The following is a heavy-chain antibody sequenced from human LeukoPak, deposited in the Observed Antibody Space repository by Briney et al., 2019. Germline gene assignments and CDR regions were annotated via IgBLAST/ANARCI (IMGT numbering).Heavy chain of an antibody. Sequence: PSETLSLTCTVSGGSISSYSWSCIRQPAGKGLEWIGHMYTSGITNYNPSLKSRVTMSVDTSKKQFSLKLSSVTAADTAVYYCASRDANTAAAFDIWGQGTMLTVSS. CDR3: ASRDANTAAAFDI. CDR2: MYTSGIT. CDR1: GGSISSYS. J-gene: IGHJ3*02. V-gene: IGHV4-4*07. D-gene: IGHD2-21*02.